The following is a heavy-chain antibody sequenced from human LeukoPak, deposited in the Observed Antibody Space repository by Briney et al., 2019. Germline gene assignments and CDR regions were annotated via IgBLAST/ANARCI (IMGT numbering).Heavy chain of an antibody. CDR1: GYTLTELS. CDR3: ATRGLGYYYYMDV. Sequence: GSVKVSCKVSGYTLTELSMHWVRQAPGKGLEWMGGFDPEDGETIYAQKFQGRVTMTEDTSTDTAYMELSSLRSEDTAVYYCATRGLGYYYYMDVWGKGTTVTVSS. D-gene: IGHD3/OR15-3a*01. V-gene: IGHV1-24*01. J-gene: IGHJ6*03. CDR2: FDPEDGET.